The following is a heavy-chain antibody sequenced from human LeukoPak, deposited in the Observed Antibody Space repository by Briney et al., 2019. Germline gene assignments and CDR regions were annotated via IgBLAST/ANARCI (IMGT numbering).Heavy chain of an antibody. D-gene: IGHD1-26*01. Sequence: PSETLSLTRTVSGGSISSGSYYWSWIRQPAGKGLEWIGRIYTSGSTNYNPSLKSRVTISVDTSKNQFSLKLSSVTAADTAVYYCARGIVGAIPYWYFDLWGRGTLVTVSS. CDR1: GGSISSGSYY. V-gene: IGHV4-61*02. J-gene: IGHJ2*01. CDR3: ARGIVGAIPYWYFDL. CDR2: IYTSGST.